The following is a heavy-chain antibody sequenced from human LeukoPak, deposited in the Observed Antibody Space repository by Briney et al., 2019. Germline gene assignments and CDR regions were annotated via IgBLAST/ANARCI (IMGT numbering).Heavy chain of an antibody. CDR1: GVSISSGTYY. CDR3: ARAGSSKYYFDY. J-gene: IGHJ4*02. V-gene: IGHV4-61*02. D-gene: IGHD6-19*01. CDR2: IYSSGST. Sequence: SETLSLTCTVSGVSISSGTYYWSWIRQPAGKALEWIGRIYSSGSTDYNPSLKSRVTISVDTSKNQFSLKLSSVTAADTAVYYCARAGSSKYYFDYWGQGTLVTVSS.